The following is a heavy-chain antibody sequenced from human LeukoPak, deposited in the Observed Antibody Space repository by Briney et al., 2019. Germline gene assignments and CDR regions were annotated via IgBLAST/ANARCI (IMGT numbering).Heavy chain of an antibody. J-gene: IGHJ4*02. D-gene: IGHD5-24*01. V-gene: IGHV5-51*01. CDR3: VRRGDGYSIDY. Sequence: KVSCKVSGYIFTNYWIGWVRQLPGKGLEWVAIIYPGDSDSSYSPSFQGQVTISADKSINTAYLHWSSLKASDTAMYYCVRRGDGYSIDYWGQGTLVTVSS. CDR2: IYPGDSDS. CDR1: GYIFTNYW.